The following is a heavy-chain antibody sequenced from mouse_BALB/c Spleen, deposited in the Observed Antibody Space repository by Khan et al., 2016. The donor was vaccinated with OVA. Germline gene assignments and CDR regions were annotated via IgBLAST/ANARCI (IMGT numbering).Heavy chain of an antibody. J-gene: IGHJ1*01. V-gene: IGHV9-3-1*01. CDR3: ARMKPYWYFDL. CDR1: GYTFTNYG. Sequence: QIQLVQSGPELKKPGETVKISCKASGYTFTNYGMNWVKQAPGKGLKWMGWINTYTGEPTYADDFKGRFAFSLETSASTAYLQINNLTNEDTAKDFCARMKPYWYFDLWGAGTTVTVSS. CDR2: INTYTGEP.